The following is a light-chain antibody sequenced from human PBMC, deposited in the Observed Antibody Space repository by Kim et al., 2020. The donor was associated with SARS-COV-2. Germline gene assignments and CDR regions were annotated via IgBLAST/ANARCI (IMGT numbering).Light chain of an antibody. J-gene: IGKJ4*01. CDR1: QDIGTW. CDR3: QQANSFPLT. Sequence: SASVGDRVTCSCRASQDIGTWLAWYQHTPGKAPKLLIFAASTVQSGVPSRFSGSGSGTDFALTISSLQAEDFATYSCQQANSFPLTCGGGTKLEI. V-gene: IGKV1-12*01. CDR2: AAS.